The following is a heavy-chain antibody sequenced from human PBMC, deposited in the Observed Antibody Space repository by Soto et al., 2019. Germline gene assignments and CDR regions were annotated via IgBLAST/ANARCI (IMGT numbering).Heavy chain of an antibody. V-gene: IGHV3-23*01. J-gene: IGHJ1*01. D-gene: IGHD2-15*01. CDR2: ISGSGGST. Sequence: EVQLLESGGGLVQPGGSLRLSCAASGFTFSSYAMSWVRQAPGKGLEWVSAISGSGGSTYYADSVKGRFTISRDNSKNTLYLQMNSLRAEDTAVYYCAKWGWGVVVAATDEYFQHWGQGTLVTVSS. CDR1: GFTFSSYA. CDR3: AKWGWGVVVAATDEYFQH.